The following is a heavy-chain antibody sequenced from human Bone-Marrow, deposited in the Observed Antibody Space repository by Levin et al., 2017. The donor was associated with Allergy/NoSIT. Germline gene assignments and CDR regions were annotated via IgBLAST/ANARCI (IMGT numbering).Heavy chain of an antibody. Sequence: GESLKISCAASGFTFSSYSMNWVRQAPGKGLEWVSSISSSSSYIYYADSVKGRFTISRDNAKNSLYLQMNSLRAEDTAVYYCARDQCSSTSCYRHDAFDIWGQGTMVTVSS. CDR1: GFTFSSYS. CDR3: ARDQCSSTSCYRHDAFDI. D-gene: IGHD2-2*01. J-gene: IGHJ3*02. V-gene: IGHV3-21*01. CDR2: ISSSSSYI.